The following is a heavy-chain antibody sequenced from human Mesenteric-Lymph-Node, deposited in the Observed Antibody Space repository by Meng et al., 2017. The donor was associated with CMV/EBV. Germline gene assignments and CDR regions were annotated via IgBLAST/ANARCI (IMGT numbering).Heavy chain of an antibody. D-gene: IGHD2-2*01. CDR3: ARVINIVEVVASGPFYFDS. Sequence: GESLKISCAASGFTFSSYWMSWVRQAPGKGLEWVANIKQDGSEKYYVDSVKGRFTISRDNAKNSLYLQLNTLRAEDTALYYCARVINIVEVVASGPFYFDSWGRGTLVTVSS. V-gene: IGHV3-7*03. CDR1: GFTFSSYW. J-gene: IGHJ4*02. CDR2: IKQDGSEK.